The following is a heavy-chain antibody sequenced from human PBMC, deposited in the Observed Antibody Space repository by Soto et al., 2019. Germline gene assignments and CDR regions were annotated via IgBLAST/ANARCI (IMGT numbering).Heavy chain of an antibody. V-gene: IGHV3-64*01. Sequence: EVQLVESGGGLVQPGGSLRLSCAASGFTFSSYAMHWVRQAPGKGLEYVSAISSNGGSTYYANSVKGRFTISRDNSKNTLSLQMGSLRAEDMAVYYCARDPRYCSGGSCQLYYMDVWGKGTTVTVSS. CDR2: ISSNGGST. D-gene: IGHD2-15*01. CDR3: ARDPRYCSGGSCQLYYMDV. J-gene: IGHJ6*03. CDR1: GFTFSSYA.